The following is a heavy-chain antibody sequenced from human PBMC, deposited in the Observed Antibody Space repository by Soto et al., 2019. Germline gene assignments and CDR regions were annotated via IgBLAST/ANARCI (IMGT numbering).Heavy chain of an antibody. V-gene: IGHV3-30-3*01. CDR1: GFTFSSYA. Sequence: QVQLVESGGGVVQPGRSLRLSCAASGFTFSSYAMHWVRQAPGKGLEWVAVISYDGSNKYYADSVKGRFTISRDNSKNTLYLQMNSLRAEDTAVYYCARDTQYTYDFWSGYYNLDYWGQGTLVTVSS. CDR2: ISYDGSNK. D-gene: IGHD3-3*01. CDR3: ARDTQYTYDFWSGYYNLDY. J-gene: IGHJ4*02.